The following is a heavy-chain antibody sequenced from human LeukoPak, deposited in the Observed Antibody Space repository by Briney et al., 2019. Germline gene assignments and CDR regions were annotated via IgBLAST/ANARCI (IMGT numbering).Heavy chain of an antibody. CDR2: INSNSGGT. Sequence: ASVKVSCKASGYTFTGYYMHWVRQAPGQGLEWMGRINSNSGGTNYAQKFQGRVTMTRDTSISTAYMELSRLRSDDTAVYYCASTPGGWYYDIWYDYWGQGTLVTVSS. CDR3: ASTPGGWYYDIWYDY. V-gene: IGHV1-2*06. D-gene: IGHD3-9*01. CDR1: GYTFTGYY. J-gene: IGHJ4*02.